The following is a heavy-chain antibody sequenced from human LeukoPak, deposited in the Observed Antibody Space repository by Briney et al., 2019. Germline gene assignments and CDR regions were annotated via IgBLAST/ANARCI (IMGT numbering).Heavy chain of an antibody. D-gene: IGHD6-13*01. CDR1: GFTFNTYA. Sequence: QSGGSLRLSCAASGFTFNTYAMSWVRQAPGRGLEWVSAISGSGGSTYYPDSVKGRFTISRDNSKNTLHLQMSSLSTDDTAVYYCARSTGIQYYSVMDVWGQGTTVTVSS. V-gene: IGHV3-23*01. CDR3: ARSTGIQYYSVMDV. CDR2: ISGSGGST. J-gene: IGHJ6*02.